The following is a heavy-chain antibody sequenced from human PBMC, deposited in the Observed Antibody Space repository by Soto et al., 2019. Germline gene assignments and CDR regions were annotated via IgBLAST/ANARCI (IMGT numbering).Heavy chain of an antibody. V-gene: IGHV3-23*01. CDR1: GFTFSSYA. CDR2: ITDSGGST. CDR3: AKTAGYYDF. J-gene: IGHJ4*02. Sequence: PGGSLRLSCTASGFTFSSYAMSWVRQAPGKGLEWVSVITDSGGSTYYADSVKGRFTISRDNSKNTLYLQMNSLRAEDTAVYYCAKTAGYYDFWSQGNLVTVSS. D-gene: IGHD3-3*01.